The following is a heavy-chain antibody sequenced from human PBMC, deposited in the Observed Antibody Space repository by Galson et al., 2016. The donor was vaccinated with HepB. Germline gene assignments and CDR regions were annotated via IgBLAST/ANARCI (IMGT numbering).Heavy chain of an antibody. CDR2: IYSFGST. J-gene: IGHJ4*02. Sequence: SLRLSCAVSGFTVSNNYMSWVRQPPGKGLEWVSLIYSFGSTHYADSVKGRFTISRDSSKNTLYLQMNSLRAEGTAVYYCARDEIIGTTGDYWGQGTLVTVSS. V-gene: IGHV3-53*01. CDR3: ARDEIIGTTGDY. D-gene: IGHD1-7*01. CDR1: GFTVSNNY.